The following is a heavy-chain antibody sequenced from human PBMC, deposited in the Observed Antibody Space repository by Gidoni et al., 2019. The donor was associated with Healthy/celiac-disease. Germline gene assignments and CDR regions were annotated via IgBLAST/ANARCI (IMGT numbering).Heavy chain of an antibody. D-gene: IGHD3-10*01. CDR2: IIPIFGTA. CDR1: GGTFSSYA. CDR3: ARDFSMVRGVIITSYGMDV. Sequence: QVQLVQSGAEVKKPGSSVKVSCKASGGTFSSYALRWVRQAPGQGLEWMGGIIPIFGTANYAQKFQGRVTITADESTSTAYMELSSLRSEDTAVYYCARDFSMVRGVIITSYGMDVWGQGTTVTVSS. V-gene: IGHV1-69*01. J-gene: IGHJ6*02.